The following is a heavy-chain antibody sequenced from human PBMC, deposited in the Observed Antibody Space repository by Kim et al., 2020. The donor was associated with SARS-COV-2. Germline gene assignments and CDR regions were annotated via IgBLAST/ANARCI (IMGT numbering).Heavy chain of an antibody. CDR3: ARDTYYYDSSGSHFDY. Sequence: KFQGRVTITADKSTSTAYMELSSLRSEDTAVYYCARDTYYYDSSGSHFDYWGQGTLVTVSS. D-gene: IGHD3-22*01. J-gene: IGHJ4*02. V-gene: IGHV1-69*04.